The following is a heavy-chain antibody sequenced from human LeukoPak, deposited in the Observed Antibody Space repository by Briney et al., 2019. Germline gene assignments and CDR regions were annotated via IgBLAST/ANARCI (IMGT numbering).Heavy chain of an antibody. D-gene: IGHD3/OR15-3a*01. Sequence: GGSLRLSCAASGFTFSYYAMNWVRQAPGKGLEWVSSISSTSTFIYYADSVKGRFTISRDNSKNSMYLQMSSLRAEDTAVYYCARDRFWTDYYYYIDVWGKGTTVTVSS. CDR1: GFTFSYYA. J-gene: IGHJ6*03. V-gene: IGHV3-21*01. CDR2: ISSTSTFI. CDR3: ARDRFWTDYYYYIDV.